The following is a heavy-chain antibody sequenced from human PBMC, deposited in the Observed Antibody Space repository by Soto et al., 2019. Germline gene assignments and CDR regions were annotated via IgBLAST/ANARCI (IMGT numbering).Heavy chain of an antibody. V-gene: IGHV1-3*01. J-gene: IGHJ4*02. CDR3: ARPYSSSWYRPSFDY. D-gene: IGHD6-13*01. Sequence: ASVKVSCKASGYTFTSYAMHWVRQAPGQRLEWMGWINAGNGNTKYSQKFQGRVTITRDTSASTAYMELSSLRSEDTAVYYCARPYSSSWYRPSFDYWGQGTLVTVSS. CDR2: INAGNGNT. CDR1: GYTFTSYA.